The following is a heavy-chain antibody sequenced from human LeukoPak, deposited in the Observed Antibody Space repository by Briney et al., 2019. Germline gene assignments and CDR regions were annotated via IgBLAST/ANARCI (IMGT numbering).Heavy chain of an antibody. CDR3: ARDQAGYSYGLYYYYYYYMDV. Sequence: SETLSLTCTVSGGSISSYYWSWIRQPAGKGLEWIGRIYTSGSTNYNPSLKSRVTMSVDTSKNQFSLKLSSVTAADTAVYYCARDQAGYSYGLYYYYYYYMDVWGKGTTVTVSS. J-gene: IGHJ6*03. V-gene: IGHV4-4*07. D-gene: IGHD5-18*01. CDR1: GGSISSYY. CDR2: IYTSGST.